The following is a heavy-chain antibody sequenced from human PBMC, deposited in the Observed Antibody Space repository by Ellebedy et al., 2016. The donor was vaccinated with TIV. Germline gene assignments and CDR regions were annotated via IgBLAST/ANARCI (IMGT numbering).Heavy chain of an antibody. Sequence: ASVKVSCKASGYTFTSYGISWVRQAPGQGLEWMGWISAYNGNTNYAQKLQGRVTMTTDTSTSTAYMELSSLRSEDTAVYYCARVYPRDSSGWYFDYWGQGTLVTVSS. CDR1: GYTFTSYG. V-gene: IGHV1-18*01. D-gene: IGHD6-19*01. CDR2: ISAYNGNT. J-gene: IGHJ4*02. CDR3: ARVYPRDSSGWYFDY.